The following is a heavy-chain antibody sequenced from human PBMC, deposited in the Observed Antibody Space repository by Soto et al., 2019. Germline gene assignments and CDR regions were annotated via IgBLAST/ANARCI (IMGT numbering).Heavy chain of an antibody. CDR1: GDSITSNSYF. Sequence: PSDTLSLTCTVSGDSITSNSYFWAWIRQPPGKGLEWIGSIYYSGTTYYNPSLKRRVTISVDRSKNQFSLKLSSVTAADTAVYYCARHFSGDYFDYWGQGALVTVSS. CDR3: ARHFSGDYFDY. CDR2: IYYSGTT. J-gene: IGHJ4*02. V-gene: IGHV4-39*01.